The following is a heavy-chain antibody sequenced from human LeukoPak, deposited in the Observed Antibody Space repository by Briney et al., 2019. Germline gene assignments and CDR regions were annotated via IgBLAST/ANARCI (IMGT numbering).Heavy chain of an antibody. Sequence: GGSLRLSCAASGFTFSNYDMHWVRQAPGKGLEWMAVIWSDGGKGYYADSLKGRFTISRDNSQSTLYLQMNSLRVEDTAVYYCARASRYFDWLWGQGTLVTVSS. J-gene: IGHJ4*02. V-gene: IGHV3-33*01. CDR3: ARASRYFDWL. CDR1: GFTFSNYD. D-gene: IGHD3-9*01. CDR2: IWSDGGKG.